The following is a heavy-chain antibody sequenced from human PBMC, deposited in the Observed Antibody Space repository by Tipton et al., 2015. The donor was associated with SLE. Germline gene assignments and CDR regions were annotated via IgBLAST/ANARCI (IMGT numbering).Heavy chain of an antibody. Sequence: LRLSCAVYGGSFSGYYWNWIRQPPGKGLEWIGEINHSGSTNYNPSLKSRVTISIDTSKNQFSLKLSSLTAADTAVYYCARGQGMGGAFDIWGQGTMVTVSS. D-gene: IGHD3-16*01. J-gene: IGHJ3*02. CDR1: GGSFSGYY. CDR2: INHSGST. V-gene: IGHV4-34*01. CDR3: ARGQGMGGAFDI.